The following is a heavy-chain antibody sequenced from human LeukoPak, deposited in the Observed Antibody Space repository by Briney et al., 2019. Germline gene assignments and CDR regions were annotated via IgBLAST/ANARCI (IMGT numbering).Heavy chain of an antibody. J-gene: IGHJ4*02. CDR2: IIPIFGTA. V-gene: IGHV1-69*13. D-gene: IGHD3-22*01. Sequence: ASVTVSCKASGGTFSSYAISWVRQAPGQGLEWMGGIIPIFGTANYAQKFQGRVTITADESTSTAYMELSSLRSEDTAVYYCASVDSSGYWGSDYWGQGTLVTVSS. CDR1: GGTFSSYA. CDR3: ASVDSSGYWGSDY.